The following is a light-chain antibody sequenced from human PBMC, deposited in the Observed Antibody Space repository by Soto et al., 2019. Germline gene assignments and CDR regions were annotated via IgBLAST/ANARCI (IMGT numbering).Light chain of an antibody. J-gene: IGKJ3*01. V-gene: IGKV3-20*01. Sequence: IVLTQSPGTLSLSPGDRATLSCRASQNIGDNYLAWYQQKPGQAPRLLIYDASRRATGIPERFSGSGSGTDFTLTINRLEPEDFAVYYCQQFGRSPRFTFG. CDR2: DAS. CDR3: QQFGRSPRFT. CDR1: QNIGDNY.